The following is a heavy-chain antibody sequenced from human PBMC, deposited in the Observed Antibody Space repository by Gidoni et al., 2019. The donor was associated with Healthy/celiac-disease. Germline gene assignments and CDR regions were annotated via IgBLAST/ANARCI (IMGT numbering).Heavy chain of an antibody. CDR2: ISAYNGNT. J-gene: IGHJ5*02. D-gene: IGHD2-2*01. CDR3: ARVYCSSTSCFSYNWFDP. Sequence: QVQLVQSGAEVKKPGASVKVSCKVSGYTFTSYGISWVRQAPGQGLEWMGWISAYNGNTNYAQKLQARVTMTTDTSTSTAYMELRSLRSDDTAVYYCARVYCSSTSCFSYNWFDPWGQGTLVTVSS. V-gene: IGHV1-18*01. CDR1: GYTFTSYG.